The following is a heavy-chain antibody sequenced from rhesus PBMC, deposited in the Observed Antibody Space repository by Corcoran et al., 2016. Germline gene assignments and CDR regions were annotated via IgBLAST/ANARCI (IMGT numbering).Heavy chain of an antibody. CDR2: SNTGGGST. CDR1: GFTFSSFY. D-gene: IGHD6-31*01. CDR3: AKDIRSYSSGWWTIDY. J-gene: IGHJ4*01. Sequence: EVQLVESGGGLVQPGGSLRLSCTGSGFTFSSFYMYWVRQAPRKWLEWVSASNTGGGSTWYTDSVKGRFTISKENAKNTLYLQMDSLRAEDTAVYYCAKDIRSYSSGWWTIDYWGQGVLVTVSS. V-gene: IGHV3-8*01.